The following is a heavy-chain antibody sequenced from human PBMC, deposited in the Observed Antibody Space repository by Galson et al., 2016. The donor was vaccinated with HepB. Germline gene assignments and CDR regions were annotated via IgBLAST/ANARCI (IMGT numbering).Heavy chain of an antibody. Sequence: SETLSLTCTVSGGSISRSTYYWGWVRQPPGKGLEWIGSIYYSGRTYYNPSLKSRVTISVDTFKKQFSLQVSSVTAGDTAVYYCAKPKYSSGSTRNYYYYGLDVWGQGTTVTVSS. CDR1: GGSISRSTYY. J-gene: IGHJ6*02. CDR2: IYYSGRT. CDR3: AKPKYSSGSTRNYYYYGLDV. D-gene: IGHD6-19*01. V-gene: IGHV4-39*01.